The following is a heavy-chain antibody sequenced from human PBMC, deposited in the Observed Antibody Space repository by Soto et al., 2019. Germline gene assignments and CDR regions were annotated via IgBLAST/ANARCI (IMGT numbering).Heavy chain of an antibody. CDR3: ARDGAIAAAGPPYYYGMDV. V-gene: IGHV1-46*01. J-gene: IGHJ6*02. CDR1: GYTFTSYY. D-gene: IGHD6-13*01. CDR2: INPSGGST. Sequence: ALVKVSCKASGYTFTSYYMHWVRQAPGQGLEWMGIINPSGGSTSYAHKFQGRVTMTRDTSTSTVYMELSSLRSEDTAVYYCARDGAIAAAGPPYYYGMDVWGQGTTVTVSS.